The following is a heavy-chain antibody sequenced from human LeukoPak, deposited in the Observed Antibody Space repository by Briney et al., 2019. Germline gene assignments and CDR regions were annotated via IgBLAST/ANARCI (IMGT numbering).Heavy chain of an antibody. V-gene: IGHV1-69*06. CDR2: IIPIFGTA. D-gene: IGHD6-13*01. CDR3: ARSRIAATNYYMDV. Sequence: SVKVSCKASGGTFSSYAISWVRQAPGHGLEWMGGIIPIFGTANYAQKFQGRVTITADKSTSTAYMELSSLRSEDTAVYYCARSRIAATNYYMDVWGKGTTVTVSS. CDR1: GGTFSSYA. J-gene: IGHJ6*03.